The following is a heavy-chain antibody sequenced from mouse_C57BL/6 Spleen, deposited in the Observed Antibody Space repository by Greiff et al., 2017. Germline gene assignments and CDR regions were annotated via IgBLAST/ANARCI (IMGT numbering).Heavy chain of an antibody. CDR2: IYPRSGNT. V-gene: IGHV1-81*01. J-gene: IGHJ3*01. Sequence: VQRVESGAELARPGASVKLSCKASGYTFTSYGISWVKQRTGQGLEWIGEIYPRSGNTYYNEKFKGKATLTADKSSSTAYMELRSLTSEDSAVYFCARSTMVTTKAYWGQGTLVTVSA. CDR1: GYTFTSYG. D-gene: IGHD2-2*01. CDR3: ARSTMVTTKAY.